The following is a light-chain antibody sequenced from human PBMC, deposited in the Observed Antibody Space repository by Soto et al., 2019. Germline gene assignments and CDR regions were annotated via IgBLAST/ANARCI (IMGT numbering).Light chain of an antibody. J-gene: IGKJ2*01. Sequence: EIVMTQSPATLSVSPWERATLSCRASQSVSSNLAWYQQKPGQAPRLLIYGASGRATGIPARFSGSGSGTEFTLTISSLQSEDLAVYYCQHYNNWPLTCGQGTKLEIK. CDR2: GAS. V-gene: IGKV3-15*01. CDR3: QHYNNWPLT. CDR1: QSVSSN.